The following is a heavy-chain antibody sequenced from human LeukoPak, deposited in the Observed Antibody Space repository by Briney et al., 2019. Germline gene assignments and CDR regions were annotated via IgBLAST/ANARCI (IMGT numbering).Heavy chain of an antibody. Sequence: PSETLSLTCTVSGDSISYYYWSWIRQPPGKGLEWIGKIYYSGNTDYNPSLKSRVTISLDRSKNQFSLKLSSVTAADTAVYYCAAFLSGTYWYFDYWGQGALVTVSS. V-gene: IGHV4-59*12. CDR2: IYYSGNT. CDR1: GDSISYYY. CDR3: AAFLSGTYWYFDY. D-gene: IGHD1-26*01. J-gene: IGHJ4*02.